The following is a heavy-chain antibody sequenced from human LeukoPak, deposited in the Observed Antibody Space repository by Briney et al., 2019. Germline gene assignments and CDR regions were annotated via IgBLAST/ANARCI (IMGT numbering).Heavy chain of an antibody. CDR1: GFTFAAFG. D-gene: IGHD3-16*02. Sequence: GGSLRLSCAASGFTFAAFGMHWVRQAPGMGVEWVAFMRNDGSNKYYADSVRGRFTISRDTSNNTLYLQINSLRREDTADYYYARVVHERFDHWGQGTLVTVSS. CDR3: ARVVHERFDH. V-gene: IGHV3-30*02. J-gene: IGHJ4*02. CDR2: MRNDGSNK.